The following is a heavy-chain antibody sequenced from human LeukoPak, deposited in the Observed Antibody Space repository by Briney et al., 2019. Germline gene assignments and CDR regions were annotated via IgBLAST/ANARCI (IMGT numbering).Heavy chain of an antibody. CDR1: GFTVSSNY. CDR2: IYSGGST. V-gene: IGHV3-66*02. J-gene: IGHJ5*02. Sequence: PGGSLRLSCAASGFTVSSNYISWVRQAPGKGLEWVSVIYSGGSTYYADSVKGRFTISRDNSKNTLYLQMNSLRAEDTAVYYCARDSSPITGTLWFDPWGQGTLVTVSS. CDR3: ARDSSPITGTLWFDP. D-gene: IGHD1/OR15-1a*01.